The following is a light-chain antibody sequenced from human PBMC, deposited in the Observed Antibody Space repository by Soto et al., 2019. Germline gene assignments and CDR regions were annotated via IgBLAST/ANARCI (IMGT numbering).Light chain of an antibody. Sequence: QLVLTQPPSVSGAPGQRVTISCTGSSSNIGSHYDVHWYQQLPGAAPRLLIYGNFKRPSGVPDRFSGSKSDTSASLAITGLQDEDAADYYCQSYDSSLSGYVFGTGTKLTVL. J-gene: IGLJ1*01. CDR2: GNF. CDR1: SSNIGSHYD. V-gene: IGLV1-40*01. CDR3: QSYDSSLSGYV.